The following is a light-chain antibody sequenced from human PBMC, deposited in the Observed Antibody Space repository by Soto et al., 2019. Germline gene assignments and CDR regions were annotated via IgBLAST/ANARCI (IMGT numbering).Light chain of an antibody. CDR2: DAS. Sequence: EIVLTQSPATLSLSPGERXXLSXXASQSVSSYLAWYQQKPGQAPRLLIYDASNRATGIPARFSGSGSGTDFTLTISSLEPEDFAVYXCQQRSNWPPYTFGQGTKLEIK. CDR1: QSVSSY. V-gene: IGKV3-11*01. CDR3: QQRSNWPPYT. J-gene: IGKJ2*01.